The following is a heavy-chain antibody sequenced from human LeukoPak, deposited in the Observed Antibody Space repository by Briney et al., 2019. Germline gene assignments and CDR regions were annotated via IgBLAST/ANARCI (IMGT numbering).Heavy chain of an antibody. V-gene: IGHV3-21*01. CDR1: GFTFSSYS. CDR2: ISSSSSSYSYT. Sequence: GGSLRLSCAASGFTFSSYSMHWVRQAPGKGLEWVSSISSSSSSYSYTYYADSVKGRFTISRDNAKNSLYLQMNSLRAEDTAVYYCARASMITFGGYPRVGAFDIWGQGTMVTVSS. D-gene: IGHD3-16*01. J-gene: IGHJ3*02. CDR3: ARASMITFGGYPRVGAFDI.